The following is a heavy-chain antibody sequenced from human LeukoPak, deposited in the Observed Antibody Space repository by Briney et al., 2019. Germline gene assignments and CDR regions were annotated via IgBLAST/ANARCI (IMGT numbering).Heavy chain of an antibody. CDR3: ARVSLVRGAPDYYFDY. Sequence: KPSETLSLTCTVSGDSISNYYWSWIRQPAGKGLEWIGRIYTSGSTNYNPSLKSRVTMSVDTSKNQFSLKLSSVTAADTAVYYCARVSLVRGAPDYYFDYWSQGTLVTVSS. CDR2: IYTSGST. D-gene: IGHD3-10*01. J-gene: IGHJ4*02. V-gene: IGHV4-4*07. CDR1: GDSISNYY.